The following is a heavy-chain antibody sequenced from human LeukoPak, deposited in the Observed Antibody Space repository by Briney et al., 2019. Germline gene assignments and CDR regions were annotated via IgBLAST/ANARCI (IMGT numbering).Heavy chain of an antibody. CDR3: ARRVGIDVYNLEYYFDY. V-gene: IGHV4-4*07. J-gene: IGHJ4*02. Sequence: PSETLSLTCTVSDGSINNYYWSWIRQPAGKGREWIGRIYTRGSTHYNPSLKSRVTMSVDTSKNQFSLKLSSVTAADTAVYYCARRVGIDVYNLEYYFDYGGQGTLVTVSS. CDR2: IYTRGST. CDR1: DGSINNYY. D-gene: IGHD5-24*01.